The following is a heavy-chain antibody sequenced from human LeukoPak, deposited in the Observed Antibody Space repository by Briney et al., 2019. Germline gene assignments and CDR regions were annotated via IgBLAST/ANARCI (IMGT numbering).Heavy chain of an antibody. CDR2: ICCSGST. Sequence: SETLSLTCTVSGGSINSLYWSWIREPPGKGLEWIGYICCSGSTNSDPSLKSRVTISLDTSNNQFSLKLSYVIGVETAVYYCARNRSRGPSMFDYWGQGTLVTVSS. J-gene: IGHJ4*02. V-gene: IGHV4-59*11. CDR3: ARNRSRGPSMFDY. D-gene: IGHD2/OR15-2a*01. CDR1: GGSINSLY.